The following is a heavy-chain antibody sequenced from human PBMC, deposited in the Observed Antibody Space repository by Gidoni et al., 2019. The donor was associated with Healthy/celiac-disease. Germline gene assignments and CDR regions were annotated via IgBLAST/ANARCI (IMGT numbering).Heavy chain of an antibody. CDR2: IIPIFGTA. CDR3: ANNLSHYDFWSGYTYYYYYGMDV. CDR1: GGTFSSYS. Sequence: QFQLVQSGAEVQKPGSSLKVSCKASGGTFSSYSISCVRQAPGQGLEWMGGIIPIFGTANYEQKFQGRVTITAEKSTSTDYMELSSLRYEDTAVYYCANNLSHYDFWSGYTYYYYYGMDVWGQGTTVTVSS. J-gene: IGHJ6*02. V-gene: IGHV1-69*06. D-gene: IGHD3-3*01.